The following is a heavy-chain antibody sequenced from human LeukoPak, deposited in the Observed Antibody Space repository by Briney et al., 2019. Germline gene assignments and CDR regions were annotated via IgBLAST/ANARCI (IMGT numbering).Heavy chain of an antibody. CDR2: IYYSGRT. D-gene: IGHD5-18*01. CDR1: GGSISSYY. CDR3: ARGQKYRNGYTVTELGSGYFDY. V-gene: IGHV4-59*01. J-gene: IGHJ4*02. Sequence: PSETLSLTCTVSGGSISSYYWSWIRQPPGKGLEWIGYIYYSGRTSYNPSLKSRVTISVDTSKNHSSLTLSSVTAADTAVYYCARGQKYRNGYTVTELGSGYFDYWGQGTLVTVSS.